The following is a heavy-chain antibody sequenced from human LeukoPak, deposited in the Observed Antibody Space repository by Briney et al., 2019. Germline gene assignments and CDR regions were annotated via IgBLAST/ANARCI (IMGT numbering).Heavy chain of an antibody. CDR2: INTNTGNP. CDR3: ARGTDYYDSSGYVLFDY. D-gene: IGHD3-22*01. Sequence: ASVKVSCKASGYTFTSYAMNWVRQAPGQGLEWMGWINTNTGNPTYAQGFTGRFVFSLDTSVSTAYLQISSLKAEDTAVYYCARGTDYYDSSGYVLFDYWGQGTLVTVSS. CDR1: GYTFTSYA. V-gene: IGHV7-4-1*02. J-gene: IGHJ4*02.